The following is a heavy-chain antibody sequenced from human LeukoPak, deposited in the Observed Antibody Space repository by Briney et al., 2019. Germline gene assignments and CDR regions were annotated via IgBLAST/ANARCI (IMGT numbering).Heavy chain of an antibody. V-gene: IGHV4-34*01. CDR3: ARLRRYYDNLTGYLYFDY. Sequence: SETLSLTCAVYGGSFSDYYWSWIRQSPGKGLEWIGEINHRGTTNYNPSLKSRVSISVDTSKNQFSLKLNSVTAADTAVYYCARLRRYYDNLTGYLYFDYWGQGTLVTVSS. D-gene: IGHD3-9*01. CDR1: GGSFSDYY. J-gene: IGHJ4*02. CDR2: INHRGTT.